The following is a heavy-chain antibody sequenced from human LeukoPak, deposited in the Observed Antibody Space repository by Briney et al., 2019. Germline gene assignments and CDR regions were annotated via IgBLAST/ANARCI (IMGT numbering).Heavy chain of an antibody. V-gene: IGHV4-59*01. Sequence: SQTLSLTCIVSGGSISSYYWSWIRQPPGKGLEWIGYIYYSGSTNYDPSLKSRVTISVDTSKNQFSLKLSSVTAADTAVYYCARGSRELLWFGELGFDYWGQGTLVTVSS. CDR3: ARGSRELLWFGELGFDY. CDR1: GGSISSYY. J-gene: IGHJ4*02. CDR2: IYYSGST. D-gene: IGHD3-10*01.